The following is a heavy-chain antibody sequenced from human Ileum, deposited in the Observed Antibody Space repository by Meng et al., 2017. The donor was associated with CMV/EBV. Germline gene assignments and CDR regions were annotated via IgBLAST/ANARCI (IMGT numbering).Heavy chain of an antibody. CDR3: ATSWDCKNANCYRAFDI. D-gene: IGHD2-2*01. Sequence: FPFSNYARYWVRQATGKGLEWVALISYDGSTKYYADSVKGRFTISRDNFKNTLYLEISSLRTEDRAVYYCATSWDCKNANCYRAFDIWGQGTMVTVSS. CDR2: ISYDGSTK. J-gene: IGHJ3*02. CDR1: FPFSNYA. V-gene: IGHV3-30-3*01.